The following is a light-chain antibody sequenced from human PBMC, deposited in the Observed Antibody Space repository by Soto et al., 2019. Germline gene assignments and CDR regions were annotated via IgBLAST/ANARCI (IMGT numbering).Light chain of an antibody. V-gene: IGLV2-14*03. CDR2: DVS. CDR3: SSFTSSSTFV. Sequence: QSVLAQPASVSGSRGQSITISCTGTSSDVGRYNYVSWFQQHPVKVPKLIIYDVSNWPSGVSDRFSGSKSGNTASLTISGLHPEDEADYYCSSFTSSSTFVFGTGTKVTVL. J-gene: IGLJ1*01. CDR1: SSDVGRYNY.